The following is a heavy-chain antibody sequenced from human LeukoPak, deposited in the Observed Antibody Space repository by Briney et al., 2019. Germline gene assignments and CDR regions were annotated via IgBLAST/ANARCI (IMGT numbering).Heavy chain of an antibody. CDR2: IYPGDSDT. CDR3: ARSEAAGFSYY. Sequence: GESLKISCKGSGFSFTRFWIGWVRQMPGKGLGGMGIIYPGDSDTRYSPSFQGQVTISADKSISTAYLQWSSLKASDTAIYYCARSEAAGFSYYWGQGTLVTVSS. D-gene: IGHD6-13*01. CDR1: GFSFTRFW. V-gene: IGHV5-51*01. J-gene: IGHJ4*02.